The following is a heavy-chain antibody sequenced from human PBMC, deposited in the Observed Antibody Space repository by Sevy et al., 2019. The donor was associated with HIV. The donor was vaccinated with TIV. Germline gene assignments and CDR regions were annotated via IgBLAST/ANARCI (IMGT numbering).Heavy chain of an antibody. CDR2: ISSSGSYI. CDR3: AREGRGY. D-gene: IGHD3-10*01. V-gene: IGHV3-21*01. J-gene: IGHJ4*02. Sequence: GGYLRLSCAASGFTFSNYNMNWVRQAPGKGLEWVSSISSSGSYIYYADSVKGRFTISRDNAKNSLYLQMNSLRAEDTAVYYCAREGRGYWGQGTLVTVSS. CDR1: GFTFSNYN.